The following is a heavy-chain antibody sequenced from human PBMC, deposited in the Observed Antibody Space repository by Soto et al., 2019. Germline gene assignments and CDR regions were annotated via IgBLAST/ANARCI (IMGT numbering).Heavy chain of an antibody. D-gene: IGHD2-2*01. J-gene: IGHJ4*02. CDR2: IIPIFGTA. CDR3: ARGEVPAAIDRPFPFDY. Sequence: GASVKVSCKASGGTFSSYAISWVRQAPGQGLEWMGGIIPIFGTANYAQKFQGRVTITADESTSTAYMELSSLRSEDTAVYYCARGEVPAAIDRPFPFDYWGQGTLVTVSS. CDR1: GGTFSSYA. V-gene: IGHV1-69*13.